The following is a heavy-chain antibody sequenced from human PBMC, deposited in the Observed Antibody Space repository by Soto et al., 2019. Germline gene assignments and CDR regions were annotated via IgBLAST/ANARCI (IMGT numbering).Heavy chain of an antibody. Sequence: WGSLSLSCAASGFTFTDYRIHWGRQAPGKGLVWVARINSNGTRINYADSVKGRFTISRDNAKNTLYLQVNSLSADDSAVYYCATAGLFRFDYWGQGTLVTVSS. J-gene: IGHJ4*02. CDR2: INSNGTRI. CDR3: ATAGLFRFDY. V-gene: IGHV3-74*01. D-gene: IGHD3-10*01. CDR1: GFTFTDYR.